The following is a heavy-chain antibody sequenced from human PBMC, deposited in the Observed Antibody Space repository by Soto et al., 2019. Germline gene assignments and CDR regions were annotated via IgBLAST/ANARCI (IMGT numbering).Heavy chain of an antibody. J-gene: IGHJ6*02. CDR2: NYYSGST. CDR3: AREYYYDILTGYYNGGRYGMDV. V-gene: IGHV4-31*03. Sequence: QVQLQESGPGLVKPSQTLSLTCTVSGGSISSGGYYWSWIRQHPGKGLEWIGYNYYSGSTYYNPCLSRRVTMSLDTSKNQFSLKLSSVTAADTAVYYCAREYYYDILTGYYNGGRYGMDVWGQGTTVTVSS. CDR1: GGSISSGGYY. D-gene: IGHD3-9*01.